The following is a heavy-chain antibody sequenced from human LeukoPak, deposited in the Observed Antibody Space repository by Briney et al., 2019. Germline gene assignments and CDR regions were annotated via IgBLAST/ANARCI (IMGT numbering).Heavy chain of an antibody. Sequence: GGSLRLSCSASGFPFSSYAMHWVRQAPGKGLEYVSAISDSGGSTYYADSVKGRFTISRDNSKNTLYLQMSSLGAEDTAVYFCVRGYSFGPYGMDVWGQGTTVTVSS. D-gene: IGHD2-15*01. CDR2: ISDSGGST. CDR3: VRGYSFGPYGMDV. J-gene: IGHJ6*02. CDR1: GFPFSSYA. V-gene: IGHV3-64D*09.